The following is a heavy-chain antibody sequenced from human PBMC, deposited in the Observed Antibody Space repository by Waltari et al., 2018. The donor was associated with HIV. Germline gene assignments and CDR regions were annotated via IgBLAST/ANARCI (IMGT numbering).Heavy chain of an antibody. CDR1: GYTFTNYA. CDR2: INTNTGNP. D-gene: IGHD3-3*01. J-gene: IGHJ6*02. V-gene: IGHV7-4-1*02. Sequence: QLQLVQSGSELKKPGASVKVSCKASGYTFTNYAMTWHRLAPGQGLEWMGWINTNTGNPTYAQGFTGRFVFSLETSVGTAYLQISSLKAEDTAVYYCARITMTLGRGMDVWGQGTTVTVSS. CDR3: ARITMTLGRGMDV.